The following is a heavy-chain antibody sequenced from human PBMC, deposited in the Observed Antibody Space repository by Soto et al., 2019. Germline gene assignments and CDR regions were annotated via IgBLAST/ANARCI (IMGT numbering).Heavy chain of an antibody. V-gene: IGHV4-39*01. CDR3: SRLTNARPGDD. Sequence: SETLSLTCTVSGGSITSSNYHWGWSRQPPGKGLEWIGTIYYSGNTYYNPSLKSRVTMSMDASKNQFSLTLSSVAVADTAVYYCSRLTNARPGDDWGQGTLVTVSS. D-gene: IGHD2-2*01. CDR2: IYYSGNT. J-gene: IGHJ4*02. CDR1: GGSITSSNYH.